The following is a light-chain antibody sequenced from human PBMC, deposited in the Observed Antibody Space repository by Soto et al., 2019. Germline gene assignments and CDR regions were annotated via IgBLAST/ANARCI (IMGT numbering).Light chain of an antibody. CDR1: QSVSSAY. J-gene: IGKJ5*01. Sequence: ETVLTQSPGTLFFSPGERANLSCSASQSVSSAYLAWYQQNPGQAHRLLIHTASSRATGITDRFSGSGYGTDFTLTISGLEPEDFAVYHCQQYGTSPFPFGQGTRVEIK. V-gene: IGKV3-20*01. CDR2: TAS. CDR3: QQYGTSPFP.